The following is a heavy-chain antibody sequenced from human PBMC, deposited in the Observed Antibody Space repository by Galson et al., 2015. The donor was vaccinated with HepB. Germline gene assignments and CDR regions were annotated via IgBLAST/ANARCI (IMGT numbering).Heavy chain of an antibody. Sequence: SVKVSCKASGGTFSSYAISWVRQAPGQGLEWMGRIIPILGIANYAQMFQGRVTITADKSTSTAYMELSSLRSEDTAVYYCARDPSYYYDSSGYYWGQGTLVTVSS. CDR3: ARDPSYYYDSSGYY. D-gene: IGHD3-22*01. CDR1: GGTFSSYA. V-gene: IGHV1-69*04. J-gene: IGHJ4*02. CDR2: IIPILGIA.